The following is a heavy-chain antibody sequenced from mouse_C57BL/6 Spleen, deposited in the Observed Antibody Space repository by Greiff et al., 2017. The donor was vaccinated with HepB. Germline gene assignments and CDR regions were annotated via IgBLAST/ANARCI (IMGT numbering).Heavy chain of an antibody. D-gene: IGHD3-2*02. CDR1: GFTFTDYY. CDR2: IRNKANGYTT. CDR3: ANYPDVEGYSFDY. J-gene: IGHJ2*01. Sequence: EVKLVESGGGLVQPGGSLCLSCAASGFTFTDYYMSWVRQPPGKALEWLGFIRNKANGYTTEYSASVKGRFTISRDNSQSILYLQMNALRAEDSATYYCANYPDVEGYSFDYCAQGTTLTVSS. V-gene: IGHV7-3*01.